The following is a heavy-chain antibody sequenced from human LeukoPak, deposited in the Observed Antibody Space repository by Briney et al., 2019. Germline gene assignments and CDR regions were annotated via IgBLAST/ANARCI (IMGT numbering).Heavy chain of an antibody. CDR3: AREAYSSGRAGTFDI. J-gene: IGHJ3*02. CDR1: GFTFSSYA. V-gene: IGHV3-30-3*01. Sequence: GGSLRLSCTASGFTFSSYAMHWVRQAPGKRLEWVALIPHDGGNKQYGDSAKGRFTVSRENSKNTVDLNMDSLTVDDTAIYYCAREAYSSGRAGTFDIWGQGTMVTVSS. CDR2: IPHDGGNK. D-gene: IGHD6-19*01.